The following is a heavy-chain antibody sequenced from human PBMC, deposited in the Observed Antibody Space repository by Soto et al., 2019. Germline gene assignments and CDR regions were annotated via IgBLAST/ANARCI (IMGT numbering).Heavy chain of an antibody. CDR1: GFTFDACP. CDR2: IIYSGSVT. CDR3: AKGRSYYYYYGVDV. V-gene: IGHV3-43*01. Sequence: GGSLRLSCAASGFTFDACPMHWVRQAPGKGLKWVADIIYSGSVTYYADSVKGRFTISRDNTKSTLYLQMNSLRAEDTAFYYCAKGRSYYYYYGVDVWGQGTTVTVSS. J-gene: IGHJ6*02.